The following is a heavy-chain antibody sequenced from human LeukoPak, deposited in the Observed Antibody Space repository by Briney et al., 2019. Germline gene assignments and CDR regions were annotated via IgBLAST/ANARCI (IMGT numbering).Heavy chain of an antibody. J-gene: IGHJ4*02. CDR1: GGSISSGGYY. V-gene: IGHV4-31*03. D-gene: IGHD5-18*01. CDR2: IYYSGST. Sequence: SETLSLTCTVSGGSISSGGYYWSWIRQHPGKGLEWIGYIYYSGSTYYNPSLKSRVTISVDTSKNQFSLKLSSVTAADTAVYYCARDATTAMVFYFDYWGQGTLVTVSS. CDR3: ARDATTAMVFYFDY.